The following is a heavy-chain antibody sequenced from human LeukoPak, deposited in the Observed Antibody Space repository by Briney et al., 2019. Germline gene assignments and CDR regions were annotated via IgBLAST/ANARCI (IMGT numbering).Heavy chain of an antibody. CDR3: ARQSGAAIPFVY. Sequence: PGGSLRLSCEASGLTFSGSAMHWVRQASGKGLEWLGHIKSKGNSHATAYAASLKGRFTISRDDSKNTAYLQSNNLETEDTAMYYCARQSGAAIPFVYWGQGTLVTVSS. J-gene: IGHJ4*02. D-gene: IGHD2-2*02. CDR1: GLTFSGSA. V-gene: IGHV3-73*01. CDR2: IKSKGNSHAT.